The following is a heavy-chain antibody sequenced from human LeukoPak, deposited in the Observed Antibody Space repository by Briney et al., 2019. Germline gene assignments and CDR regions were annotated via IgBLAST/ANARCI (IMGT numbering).Heavy chain of an antibody. D-gene: IGHD4-17*01. CDR1: GGSISSGSYY. CDR2: IYTSGST. J-gene: IGHJ6*03. V-gene: IGHV4-61*02. CDR3: ARAGDYFYYYYMDV. Sequence: SQTLSLTCTVSGGSISSGSYYWSWIRQPAGKGLEWIGRIYTSGSTNYNPSLKSRVTISVDTSKNQFSLKLSSVTAADTAVYYCARAGDYFYYYYMDVWGEGTTVTVSS.